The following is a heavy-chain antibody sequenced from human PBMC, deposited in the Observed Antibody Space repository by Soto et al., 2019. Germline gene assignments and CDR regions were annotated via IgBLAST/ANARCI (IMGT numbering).Heavy chain of an antibody. V-gene: IGHV3-23*01. Sequence: PGGSLRLSCAASGFTFSSYAMSWVRQAPGKGLEWVSAISGSGGSTYYADSVKGRFTISRDNSKNTLYLQMNSLRAEDTAVYYCAKDTPQGPIYYYYYGMDVWGQGTTVTV. CDR3: AKDTPQGPIYYYYYGMDV. J-gene: IGHJ6*02. CDR2: ISGSGGST. CDR1: GFTFSSYA.